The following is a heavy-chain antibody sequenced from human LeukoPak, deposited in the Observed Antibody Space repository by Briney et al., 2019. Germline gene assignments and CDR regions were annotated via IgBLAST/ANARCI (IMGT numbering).Heavy chain of an antibody. CDR1: GFTFSSYA. CDR3: AKTPDQYYYGSGSPKAHFDY. D-gene: IGHD3-10*01. Sequence: GGSLRLSCAASGFTFSSYAMSWVRQAPGKGLEWVSAISGSGGSTYYADSVKGRFTISRDNSKNTLYLQMNSLGAEDTAVYYCAKTPDQYYYGSGSPKAHFDYWGQGTLVTVSS. V-gene: IGHV3-23*01. J-gene: IGHJ4*02. CDR2: ISGSGGST.